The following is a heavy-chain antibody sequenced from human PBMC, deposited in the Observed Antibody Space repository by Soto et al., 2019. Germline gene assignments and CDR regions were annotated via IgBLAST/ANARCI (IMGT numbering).Heavy chain of an antibody. CDR3: GTEAPKIIFMSPTL. D-gene: IGHD3-10*01. CDR2: IYHRGSP. J-gene: IGHJ4*02. CDR1: GNSISSGDY. Sequence: TSETLSLTCSVSGNSISSGDYWGWIRQPPGKGLERIGTIYHRGSPYYSPSLKSRVTISIDTSKNQFSLKLSFVAAADTAVYYCGTEAPKIIFMSPTLWGQGTLVTVSS. V-gene: IGHV4-38-2*02.